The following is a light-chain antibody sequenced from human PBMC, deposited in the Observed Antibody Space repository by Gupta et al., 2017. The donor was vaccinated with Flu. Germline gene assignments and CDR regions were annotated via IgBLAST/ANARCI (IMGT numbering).Light chain of an antibody. CDR3: QQYNDWPPV. V-gene: IGKV3-15*01. CDR2: GAS. CDR1: QSVTRN. Sequence: ETVLTQSPATLSVSPGERATLSCRASQSVTRNLAWYQHKPGQAPRVLMYGASVRATGVSARFSGSGSGTEFTLIINSLQSEDFAVYYCQQYNDWPPVFGGGTKIEIE. J-gene: IGKJ4*01.